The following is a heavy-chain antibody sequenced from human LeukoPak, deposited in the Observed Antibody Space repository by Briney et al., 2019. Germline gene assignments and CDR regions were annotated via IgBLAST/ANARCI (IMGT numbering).Heavy chain of an antibody. CDR2: IYTSGST. J-gene: IGHJ6*03. CDR1: GGSISSYY. Sequence: SETLSLTCTVSGGSISSYYWSWIRQPAGKGLEWIGRIYTSGSTNYNPSLKSRVTMSVDTSKNQFSLKLSSVTAADTAVYYCAREITRSWYTYYYYMDVWGKGTTVTVSS. D-gene: IGHD6-13*01. CDR3: AREITRSWYTYYYYMDV. V-gene: IGHV4-4*07.